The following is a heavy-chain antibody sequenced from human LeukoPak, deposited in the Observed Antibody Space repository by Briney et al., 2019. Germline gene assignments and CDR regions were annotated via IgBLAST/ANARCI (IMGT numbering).Heavy chain of an antibody. CDR3: ARGTVTYYYDSSGHGTIDY. V-gene: IGHV4-61*02. CDR2: IYTSGST. D-gene: IGHD3-22*01. J-gene: IGHJ4*02. CDR1: GGSITSGNYY. Sequence: SQTLSLTCTVSGGSITSGNYYWSWIRQPAGKGLEWIGRIYTSGSTNYNPSLTSRVTISVDTSKNQFSLNLSSVTAADTAVYYCARGTVTYYYDSSGHGTIDYWGQGTLVTVSS.